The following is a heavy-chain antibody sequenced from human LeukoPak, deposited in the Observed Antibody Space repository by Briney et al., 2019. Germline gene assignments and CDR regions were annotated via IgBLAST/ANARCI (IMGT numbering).Heavy chain of an antibody. D-gene: IGHD6-13*01. J-gene: IGHJ3*02. Sequence: GGSLRLSCAASGFTFSDYYMSWIRQAPGKGLEWVSYIAGSVSTIYYADSVKGRFTISRDNAKNSLYLQMSSLRAEDTAIYYCARVGRAMAAAGFGAFDIWGQGTMVTVSS. V-gene: IGHV3-11*01. CDR3: ARVGRAMAAAGFGAFDI. CDR2: IAGSVSTI. CDR1: GFTFSDYY.